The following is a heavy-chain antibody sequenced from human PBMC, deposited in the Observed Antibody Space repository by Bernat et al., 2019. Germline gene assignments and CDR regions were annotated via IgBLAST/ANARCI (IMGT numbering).Heavy chain of an antibody. Sequence: QVQLVESGGGVVQPGRSLRLSCAASGFTFSSYGMHWVRHAPGKGLEWVAVISYDGSNKYYADSVKGRFTISRDNSKNTLYLQMNSLRAEDTAVYYCAKDSGRGGNDYWGQGTLVTVSS. D-gene: IGHD3-10*01. J-gene: IGHJ4*02. CDR3: AKDSGRGGNDY. V-gene: IGHV3-30*18. CDR2: ISYDGSNK. CDR1: GFTFSSYG.